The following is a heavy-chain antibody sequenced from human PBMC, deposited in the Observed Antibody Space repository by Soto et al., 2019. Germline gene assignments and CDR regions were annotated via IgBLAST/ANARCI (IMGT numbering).Heavy chain of an antibody. V-gene: IGHV4-4*02. J-gene: IGHJ4*02. CDR1: GVSIGSNYY. D-gene: IGHD7-27*01. Sequence: QVLLQESGPGLVQPSGTLSLSCVVSGVSIGSNYYWGWVRQPPGKGLEGLVDMSHIGSANYNPSLHSRVTISIDKSQNQFSLNRKSVTAGDTAGYYCARSLVWAAIEYWGQGNLVIVSS. CDR2: MSHIGSA. CDR3: ARSLVWAAIEY.